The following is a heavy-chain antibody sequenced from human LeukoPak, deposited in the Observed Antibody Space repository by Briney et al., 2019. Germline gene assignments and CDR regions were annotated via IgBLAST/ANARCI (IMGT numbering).Heavy chain of an antibody. V-gene: IGHV4-39*07. CDR1: GGSTSSVSNY. CDR3: ATSYIGGFGKPDY. D-gene: IGHD2-15*01. J-gene: IGHJ4*02. CDR2: VYYTGST. Sequence: PSETLSLTCTVSGGSTSSVSNYWGWIRQPPGKGLEWVGSVYYTGSTYYNPSLKSRVTISIDTSKNQFSLKLSSVTAADTAVYYCATSYIGGFGKPDYWGQGTLVTVSS.